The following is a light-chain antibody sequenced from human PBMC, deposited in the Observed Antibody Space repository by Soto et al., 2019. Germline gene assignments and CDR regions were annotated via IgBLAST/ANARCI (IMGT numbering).Light chain of an antibody. CDR1: SSDVGAYNY. J-gene: IGLJ3*02. Sequence: QSVLTQPPSASGSPGQSVTISCTGTSSDVGAYNYVSWYQQYPGKAPKLMIYEVSKRPSGVPDRYSGYKSGKTASLTVSGLKPSDEDDYYCTSYAGSNIWVFGGGTKLTVL. CDR3: TSYAGSNIWV. CDR2: EVS. V-gene: IGLV2-8*01.